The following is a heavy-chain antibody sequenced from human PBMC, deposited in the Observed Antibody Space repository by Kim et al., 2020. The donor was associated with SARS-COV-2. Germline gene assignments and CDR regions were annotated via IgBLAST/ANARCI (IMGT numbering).Heavy chain of an antibody. Sequence: GRFTISRKNSKNTLYLQMNGLGAEDTAVYYCARDPGNYDILTGYYPTHDYWGQGTLVTVSS. CDR3: ARDPGNYDILTGYYPTHDY. J-gene: IGHJ4*02. V-gene: IGHV3-30*07. D-gene: IGHD3-9*01.